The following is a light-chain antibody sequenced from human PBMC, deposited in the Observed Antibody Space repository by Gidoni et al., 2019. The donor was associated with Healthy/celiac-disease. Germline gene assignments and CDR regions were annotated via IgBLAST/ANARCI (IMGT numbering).Light chain of an antibody. CDR2: GNS. J-gene: IGLJ3*02. CDR1: SSNIGAGSD. V-gene: IGLV1-40*01. Sequence: QSVLTQPPSVSEAPGQRVTISCTGSSSNIGAGSDVHWYQQLPGTAPKLLIYGNSNRPSGVPDRFSGSKSGTSASLAITGLQAEDEADYYCQSYDSSLSAGVFGGGTKLTVL. CDR3: QSYDSSLSAGV.